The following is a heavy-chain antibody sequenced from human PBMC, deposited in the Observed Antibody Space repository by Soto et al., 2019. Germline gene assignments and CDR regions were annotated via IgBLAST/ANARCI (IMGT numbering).Heavy chain of an antibody. CDR2: ISSGRSDI. CDR1: GFTFSSYA. V-gene: IGHV3-21*01. D-gene: IGHD3-22*01. J-gene: IGHJ4*02. Sequence: EVQLVESGGGLVKPGGSLRLSCAASGFTFSSYAMHWVRQAPGKGLEWVSYISSGRSDIYYADSVKGRFTISRDNAKNPLYLQMNSLRAEDTAVYYCASRRAAGYYWGQGTLVTVSS. CDR3: ASRRAAGYY.